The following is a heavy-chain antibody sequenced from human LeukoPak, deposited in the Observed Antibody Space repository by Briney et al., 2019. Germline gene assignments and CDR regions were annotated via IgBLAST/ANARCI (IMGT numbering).Heavy chain of an antibody. CDR3: AKVSGYYDPPFDY. D-gene: IGHD3-22*01. J-gene: IGHJ4*02. V-gene: IGHV3-7*03. CDR2: IKQDGSEK. Sequence: QPGGSLRLSCAASGFTFSSYWMSWVRQAPGKGLEWVANIKQDGSEKYYVDSVKGRFTISRDNAKNSLYLQMNSLRAEDTAVYYCAKVSGYYDPPFDYWGQGTLVTVSS. CDR1: GFTFSSYW.